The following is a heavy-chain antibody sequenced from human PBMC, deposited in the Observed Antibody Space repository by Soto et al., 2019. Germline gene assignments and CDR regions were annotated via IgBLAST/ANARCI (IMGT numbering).Heavy chain of an antibody. CDR3: ARESQSEGDAFDI. J-gene: IGHJ3*02. CDR2: ISYDGSNK. CDR1: GFTFSSYA. V-gene: IGHV3-30-3*01. D-gene: IGHD4-4*01. Sequence: PGGSLRLSCAASGFTFSSYAMHWVRQAPGKGLEWVAVISYDGSNKYYADSVKGRFTISRDNSKNTLYLQMNSLRAEDTAVYYCARESQSEGDAFDICGQGTMVTVS.